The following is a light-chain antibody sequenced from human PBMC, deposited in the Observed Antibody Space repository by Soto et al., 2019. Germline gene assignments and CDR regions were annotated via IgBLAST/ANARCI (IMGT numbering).Light chain of an antibody. J-gene: IGKJ1*01. Sequence: EIVLTQSPGTLSLSPGERATLSCRASQSVSSSHLAWYQQKPGQAPRLLIFGASSRATGIPDRFGGSGSGTEFTLTISALETEDFAVYFCQQYGSSPMTFCQGTKVESK. CDR3: QQYGSSPMT. CDR2: GAS. V-gene: IGKV3-20*01. CDR1: QSVSSSH.